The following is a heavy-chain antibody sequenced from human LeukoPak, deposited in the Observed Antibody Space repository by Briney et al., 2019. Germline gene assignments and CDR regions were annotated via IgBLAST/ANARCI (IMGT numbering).Heavy chain of an antibody. D-gene: IGHD4/OR15-4a*01. CDR2: IYYSGDT. CDR1: RGSISGYS. J-gene: IGHJ5*02. V-gene: IGHV4-59*01. Sequence: SETLSLTCTVSRGSISGYSWSWIRQSPGGGLELIGYIYYSGDTAYNPSLRSRVTLSVETSKNQFSLQLRSVTTADTAVYYCVRGPYGASISKWFDPWGQGTQVIVSP. CDR3: VRGPYGASISKWFDP.